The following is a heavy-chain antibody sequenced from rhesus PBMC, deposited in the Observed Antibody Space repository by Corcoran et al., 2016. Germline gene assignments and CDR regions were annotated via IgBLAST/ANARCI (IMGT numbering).Heavy chain of an antibody. CDR1: GASISSNW. Sequence: QVQLQESGPGLVKPSETLSLTCTVSGASISSNWWSWIRQVPGKGLEWIGEINGNRGHTNYNPPLKSRVTISKDASKNQLSLMLSSVTAADTAMYHCARGQAATPFDYWGQGVLVTVSS. D-gene: IGHD4-29*01. CDR2: INGNRGHT. V-gene: IGHV4-80*01. J-gene: IGHJ4*01. CDR3: ARGQAATPFDY.